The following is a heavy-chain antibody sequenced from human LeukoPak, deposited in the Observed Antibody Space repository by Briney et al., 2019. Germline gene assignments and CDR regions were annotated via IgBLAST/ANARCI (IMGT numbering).Heavy chain of an antibody. V-gene: IGHV4-34*01. J-gene: IGHJ6*03. D-gene: IGHD3-10*01. CDR2: INHSGST. Sequence: SETLSLTCAVYGGSFSGYYWSWIRQPPGKGLEWIGEINHSGSTNYNPSLKSRVTISVDTSKNQFSLQLSSVTAADTAVYYCARGLGRWFGEFYYYYYYMDVWGKGTTVTVSS. CDR3: ARGLGRWFGEFYYYYYYMDV. CDR1: GGSFSGYY.